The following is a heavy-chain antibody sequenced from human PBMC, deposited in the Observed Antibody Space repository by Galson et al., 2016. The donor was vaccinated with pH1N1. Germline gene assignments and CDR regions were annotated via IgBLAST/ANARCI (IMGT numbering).Heavy chain of an antibody. CDR1: GASITKSDSY. J-gene: IGHJ6*01. V-gene: IGHV4-39*01. CDR3: ARHYLHLQVGTFSPPSYCPLWAQRLIVAVPSPSPKGPAVFPLAPCSGST. D-gene: IGHD2-15*01. CDR2: AYSGGNA. Sequence: SETLSLTCSVSGASITKSDSYWAWVRQPPGRGLEWIGSAYSGGNAYPNPSLTSRVRLSVDPPENSLLLTLTSVTAADTAVYYCARHYLHLQVGTFSPPSYCPLWAQRLIVAVPSPSPKGPAVFPLAPCSGSTWG.